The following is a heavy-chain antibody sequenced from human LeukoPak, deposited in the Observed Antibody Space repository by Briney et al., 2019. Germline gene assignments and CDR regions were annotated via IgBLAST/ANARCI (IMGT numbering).Heavy chain of an antibody. CDR3: AKDGYPLEAVAAYFDY. V-gene: IGHV3-30*18. CDR2: ISYDGSNK. D-gene: IGHD6-19*01. J-gene: IGHJ4*02. Sequence: SGGSLRLSCAASGFTFSSYGMHWVRQAPGKGLEWVAVISYDGSNKYYADSVKGRFTISRDNSKNTLYLQMNSLRAEDTAVYYCAKDGYPLEAVAAYFDYWGQGTLVTVSS. CDR1: GFTFSSYG.